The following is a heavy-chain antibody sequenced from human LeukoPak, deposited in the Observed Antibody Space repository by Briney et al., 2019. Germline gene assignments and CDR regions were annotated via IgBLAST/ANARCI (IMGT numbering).Heavy chain of an antibody. CDR1: GFTFSSYA. CDR3: ARDAEAYYYDSSGYPRFDY. J-gene: IGHJ4*02. CDR2: ISSSGSTI. Sequence: PGGSLRLSCAASGFTFSSYAMSWVRQAPGKGLEWVSYISSSGSTIYYADSVKGRFTISRDNAKNSLYLQMNSLRAEDTAVYYCARDAEAYYYDSSGYPRFDYWGQGTLVTVSS. V-gene: IGHV3-48*04. D-gene: IGHD3-22*01.